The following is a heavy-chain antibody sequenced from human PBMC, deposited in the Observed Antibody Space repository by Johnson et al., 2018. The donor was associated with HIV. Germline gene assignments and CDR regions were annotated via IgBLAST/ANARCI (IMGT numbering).Heavy chain of an antibody. CDR2: IKQDGSEK. CDR3: ARAQGVLVWFRELLFDAFDI. J-gene: IGHJ3*02. Sequence: EVHLVESGGGVVQPGRSLRLSCAASGFTFSSYWMSWVRQAPWKGLEWVANIKQDGSEKYYVDSVKGRFTISRDNAKNSLYLQMNSLRAEDTAVYYCARAQGVLVWFRELLFDAFDIWGQGTMVTVSS. CDR1: GFTFSSYW. V-gene: IGHV3-7*05. D-gene: IGHD3-10*01.